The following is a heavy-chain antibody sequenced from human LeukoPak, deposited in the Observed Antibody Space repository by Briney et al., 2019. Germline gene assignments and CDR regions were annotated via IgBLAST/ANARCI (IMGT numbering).Heavy chain of an antibody. Sequence: PSETLSLTCSVSGGSVSSGDYYWNWIRQPPGKELEWIGYIHHSGSTNYNPSLNSRVTISLDTSKNHFSLRLTSVTAADTAVYFCAKGPREGTEYNYFDPWGQGTLVTVSS. CDR2: IHHSGST. CDR3: AKGPREGTEYNYFDP. V-gene: IGHV4-61*03. D-gene: IGHD1-1*01. CDR1: GGSVSSGDYY. J-gene: IGHJ5*02.